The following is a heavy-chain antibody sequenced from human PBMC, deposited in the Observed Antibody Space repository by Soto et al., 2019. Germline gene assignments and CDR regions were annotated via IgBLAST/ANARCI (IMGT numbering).Heavy chain of an antibody. CDR2: ISPYNGNT. J-gene: IGHJ4*02. V-gene: IGHV1-18*01. CDR3: ARGGSQDSVLKY. CDR1: GYTFTSNG. Sequence: QVQLVQSGHEVKKPGASVKVSCKASGYTFTSNGVTWVRQAPGQGLEWMGWISPYNGNTDYAQKLQGRVTMTTDTSTSTVYMELRSLTSDDTAVYYCARGGSQDSVLKYWGQGTLVTVSS. D-gene: IGHD3-16*01.